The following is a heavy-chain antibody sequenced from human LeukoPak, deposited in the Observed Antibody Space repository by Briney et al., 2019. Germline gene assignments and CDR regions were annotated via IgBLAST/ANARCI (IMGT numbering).Heavy chain of an antibody. J-gene: IGHJ5*02. Sequence: ASVKVSCKAFGYTFTSNYMHWVRQAPGQGPEWMGVISPSGGSTTYAQKFQGRVTLTRDMSTSTDYLELSSLRSEDTAVYYCARDNSVRDEAWWSNPWGQGTLVTVSS. V-gene: IGHV1-46*01. CDR2: ISPSGGST. D-gene: IGHD5-24*01. CDR1: GYTFTSNY. CDR3: ARDNSVRDEAWWSNP.